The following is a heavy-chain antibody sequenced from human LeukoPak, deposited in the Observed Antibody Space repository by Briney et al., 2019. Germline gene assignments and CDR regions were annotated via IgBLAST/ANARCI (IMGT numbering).Heavy chain of an antibody. D-gene: IGHD4-17*01. J-gene: IGHJ4*02. CDR3: ARSSDYGDYD. V-gene: IGHV4-31*03. CDR1: GGSVNSGGYY. CDR2: IYYSGRT. Sequence: SETLSPTCTVSGGSVNSGGYYWTWIRQHPGKGLEWLEYIYYSGRTYYNPSLRSRITISLDTSKNQFSLNLTSVSAADTAFYFCARSSDYGDYDWGQGTLITVSS.